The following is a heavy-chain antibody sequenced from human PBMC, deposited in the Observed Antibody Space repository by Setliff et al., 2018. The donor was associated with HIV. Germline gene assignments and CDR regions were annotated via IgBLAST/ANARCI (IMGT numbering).Heavy chain of an antibody. CDR1: GGSTSSSSYY. V-gene: IGHV4-39*01. CDR2: IYYSGST. CDR3: ARSVPRYCSGGSCYPPLFDY. Sequence: SETLSLTCTVPGGSTSSSSYYWGWIRQPPGKGLEWIGSIYYSGSTYYNPSLKSRVTISVDTSKNQSSLKLRSVTAADTAVYYCARSVPRYCSGGSCYPPLFDYWGQGTLVTVSS. J-gene: IGHJ4*02. D-gene: IGHD2-15*01.